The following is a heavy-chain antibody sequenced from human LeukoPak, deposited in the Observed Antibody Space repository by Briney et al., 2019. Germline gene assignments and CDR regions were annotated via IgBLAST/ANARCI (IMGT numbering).Heavy chain of an antibody. CDR3: ASTYSSSWYGLDYFDY. CDR1: GGTFSIYA. CDR2: IIPIFGTA. D-gene: IGHD6-13*01. Sequence: ASVKVSCKASGGTFSIYAISWVRQAPGQGLEWMGGIIPIFGTANYAQKFQGRVTITADESTSTAYMELSSLRSEDTAVYYCASTYSSSWYGLDYFDYWGQGTLVTVSS. V-gene: IGHV1-69*13. J-gene: IGHJ4*02.